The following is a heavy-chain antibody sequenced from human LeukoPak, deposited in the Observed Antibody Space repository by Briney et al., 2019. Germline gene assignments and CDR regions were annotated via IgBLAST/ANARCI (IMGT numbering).Heavy chain of an antibody. Sequence: GGSLRLSCAASGITVSSNYMSWVRQVPGKGLEWVSVIYSAGNTYYADSVKGRFTISRDNSKNTLYLQMNSLRAEDTAVYYCARDKWELLDYWGQGTLVTVSS. J-gene: IGHJ4*02. V-gene: IGHV3-66*01. CDR3: ARDKWELLDY. CDR1: GITVSSNY. CDR2: IYSAGNT. D-gene: IGHD1-26*01.